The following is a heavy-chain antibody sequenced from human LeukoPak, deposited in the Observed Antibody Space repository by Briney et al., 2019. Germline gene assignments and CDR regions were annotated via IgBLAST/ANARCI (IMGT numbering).Heavy chain of an antibody. J-gene: IGHJ4*02. CDR1: GFTFSSYA. Sequence: PGGSLRLSCAASGFTFSSYAMHWVRQAPGKGLKWVAVISYDGSNKYYADSVKGRFTISRDNSKNTLYLQMNSLRAEDTAVYSGPREGPLTPLGYYYDSSPPRGYFATGGRGPLVPVPS. D-gene: IGHD3-22*01. CDR3: PREGPLTPLGYYYDSSPPRGYFAT. V-gene: IGHV3-30-3*01. CDR2: ISYDGSNK.